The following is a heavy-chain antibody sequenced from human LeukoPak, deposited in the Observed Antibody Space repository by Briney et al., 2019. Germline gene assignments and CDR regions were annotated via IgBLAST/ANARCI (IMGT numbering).Heavy chain of an antibody. CDR2: IIPVFGTT. D-gene: IGHD3-22*01. CDR1: GYSFTSYW. Sequence: KISCKGSGYSFTSYWIGWVRLTPGQGLEWLGGIIPVFGTTTYAQKFQAKVTMTADKSANTAYLEISSLTSDDTAVYYCARCSPGDSSNFYAVLQYWGQGTQVTVST. V-gene: IGHV1-69*06. J-gene: IGHJ4*02. CDR3: ARCSPGDSSNFYAVLQY.